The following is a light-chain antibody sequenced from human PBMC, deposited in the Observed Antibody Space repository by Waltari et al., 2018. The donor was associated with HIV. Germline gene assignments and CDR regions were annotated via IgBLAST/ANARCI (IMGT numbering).Light chain of an antibody. CDR3: AALDDSLIDQVV. CDR2: INH. V-gene: IGLV1-47*01. CDR1: SSNVGTNY. Sequence: QSVLTQPPSASGTPGQRVTISCSGSSSNVGTNYVYWYQQLPGPAPKLLISINHQRPSGVPDRFSASKSGTSASLAISGLRSEDEADYYCAALDDSLIDQVVFGGGTKLTVL. J-gene: IGLJ2*01.